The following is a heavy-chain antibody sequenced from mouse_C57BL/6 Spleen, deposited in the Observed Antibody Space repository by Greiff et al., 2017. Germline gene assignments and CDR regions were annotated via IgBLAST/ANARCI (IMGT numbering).Heavy chain of an antibody. V-gene: IGHV5-6*01. Sequence: EVKLQESGGDLVKPGGSLKLSCAASGFTFSLYGISLFRHTPYKRLAWVATLSSGGSYTYYPDSVKTRFTLSRDNAKNTLYLQMSSLKSEDTAMYYCARQGTTVVAKYYFDYWGQGTTLTVSS. CDR1: GFTFSLYG. J-gene: IGHJ2*01. CDR3: ARQGTTVVAKYYFDY. D-gene: IGHD1-1*01. CDR2: LSSGGSYT.